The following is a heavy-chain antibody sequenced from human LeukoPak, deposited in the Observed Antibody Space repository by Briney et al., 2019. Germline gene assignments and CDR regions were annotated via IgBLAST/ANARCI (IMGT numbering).Heavy chain of an antibody. J-gene: IGHJ5*02. D-gene: IGHD2-15*01. Sequence: GASVKVSCKAAGYTFTGYYMFCVRQAPGQGLECMGRINPNSGGTNYAQKFQGRVTMTRDTSISTAYMELSRLRSDDTAVYYCARGYCSGGSCYSVENWFDPWGQGTLVTVSS. CDR3: ARGYCSGGSCYSVENWFDP. V-gene: IGHV1-2*06. CDR1: GYTFTGYY. CDR2: INPNSGGT.